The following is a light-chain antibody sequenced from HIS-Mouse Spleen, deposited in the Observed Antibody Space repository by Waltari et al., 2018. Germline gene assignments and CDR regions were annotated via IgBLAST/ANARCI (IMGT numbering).Light chain of an antibody. CDR2: EGS. CDR3: CSYAGSSTWV. J-gene: IGLJ3*02. CDR1: TSYVGRYNL. Sequence: QSALTQPAPVSGSPGQSITISCPGTTSYVGRYNLVSWYQQHPGKAPKLMIYEGSKRPSGVSNRFSGSKSGNTASLTISGLQAEDEADYYCCSYAGSSTWVFGGGTKLTVL. V-gene: IGLV2-23*01.